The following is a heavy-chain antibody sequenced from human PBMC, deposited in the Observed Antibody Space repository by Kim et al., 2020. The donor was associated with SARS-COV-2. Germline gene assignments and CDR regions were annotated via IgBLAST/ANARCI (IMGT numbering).Heavy chain of an antibody. J-gene: IGHJ2*01. Sequence: PGSVKGRFTISRENAKNSLYLQMNSLRAGDTAVYYCARSLKPHDWYFDLWGRGTLVTVSS. CDR3: ARSLKPHDWYFDL. D-gene: IGHD3-16*02. V-gene: IGHV3-13*01.